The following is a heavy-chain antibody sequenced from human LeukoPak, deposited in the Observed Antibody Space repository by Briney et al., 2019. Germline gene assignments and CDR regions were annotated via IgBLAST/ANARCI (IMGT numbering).Heavy chain of an antibody. CDR2: INSDGSST. CDR1: GFTFSSYW. Sequence: GSLRLSCAASGFTFSSYWMHWVRQAPGKGLVWVSRINSDGSSTSYADSVKGRFTISRDNAKNTLYLQMNSLRDEDTAVYYCGRARSSYGDYGGGQGTLVTVSS. D-gene: IGHD4-17*01. V-gene: IGHV3-74*01. J-gene: IGHJ4*02. CDR3: GRARSSYGDYG.